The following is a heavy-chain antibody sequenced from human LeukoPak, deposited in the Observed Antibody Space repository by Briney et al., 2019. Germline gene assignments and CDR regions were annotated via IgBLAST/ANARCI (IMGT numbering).Heavy chain of an antibody. D-gene: IGHD3-22*01. CDR3: ARGSAYYDSSGFDY. J-gene: IGHJ4*02. CDR1: GGSFSGYY. V-gene: IGHV4-34*01. CDR2: INHSGST. Sequence: PSETLSLTCAVYGGSFSGYYWSWIRQPPGKGPEWIGEINHSGSTNYNPSLKSRVTISVDTSKNQFSLKLSSVTAADTAVYYCARGSAYYDSSGFDYWGQGTLVTVSS.